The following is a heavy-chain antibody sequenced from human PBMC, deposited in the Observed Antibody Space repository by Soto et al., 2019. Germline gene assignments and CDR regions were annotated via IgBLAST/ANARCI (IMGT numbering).Heavy chain of an antibody. J-gene: IGHJ5*02. Sequence: QVQLVQSGAEVKKPGASVKVSCKASGYTFTSYGISWVRQAPGQGLEWMGWISAYNGNTNYAQKLQGRVTMTTDTSTSTAYMELRSLRSDDTAVYYCARQPSPHTTFGGVIVRFDPWGQGTLVTVSS. CDR2: ISAYNGNT. CDR3: ARQPSPHTTFGGVIVRFDP. V-gene: IGHV1-18*01. CDR1: GYTFTSYG. D-gene: IGHD3-16*02.